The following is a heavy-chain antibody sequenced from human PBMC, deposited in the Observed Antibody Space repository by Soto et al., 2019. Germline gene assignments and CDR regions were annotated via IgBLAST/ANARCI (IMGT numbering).Heavy chain of an antibody. CDR3: ARGPQSGLTHMFRSYFDT. J-gene: IGHJ4*02. D-gene: IGHD3-10*02. Sequence: PGGSLRLSCAASGFTVSENYMSWVRQAPGKGLEWVSIIFGGGGAYYSDSVKGRFTISRDTSKSTVYLQMNNLRAEDTAVYHCARGPQSGLTHMFRSYFDTWGQGTLVTVSS. CDR2: IFGGGGA. V-gene: IGHV3-53*01. CDR1: GFTVSENY.